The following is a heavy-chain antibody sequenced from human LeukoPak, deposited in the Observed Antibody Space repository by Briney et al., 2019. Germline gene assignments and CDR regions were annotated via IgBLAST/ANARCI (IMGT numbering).Heavy chain of an antibody. J-gene: IGHJ3*02. Sequence: PSETLSLTCTVSGGSISSSSYYWGWIRQPPGKGLEWIGSIYYSGSTYYNPSLKSRVTISVDTSKNQFSLKLSSVTAADTAVYYCARRNYDSRASDVFDIWGQGTMVTVSS. CDR2: IYYSGST. D-gene: IGHD3-22*01. V-gene: IGHV4-39*01. CDR3: ARRNYDSRASDVFDI. CDR1: GGSISSSSYY.